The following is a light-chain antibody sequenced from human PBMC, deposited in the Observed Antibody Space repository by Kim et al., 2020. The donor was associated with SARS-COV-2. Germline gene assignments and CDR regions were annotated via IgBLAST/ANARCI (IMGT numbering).Light chain of an antibody. CDR2: WAS. Sequence: DIVMTQSPDSLAVSLGERATINCKSSQRVLYSPNNKNYLAWYQQKPGQPPKLLIYWASTRESGVPDRFSGSGSGTDFTLTISSLQAEDVAVYYCQQYYSTPLTFGPGTKVDIK. CDR3: QQYYSTPLT. CDR1: QRVLYSPNNKNY. V-gene: IGKV4-1*01. J-gene: IGKJ3*01.